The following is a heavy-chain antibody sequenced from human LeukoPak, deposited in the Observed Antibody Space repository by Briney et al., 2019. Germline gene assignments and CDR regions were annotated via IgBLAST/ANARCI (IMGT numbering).Heavy chain of an antibody. CDR2: ISGSGGST. CDR1: GFIFRSYA. Sequence: GGSLRLSCAASGFIFRSYATTWVRQAPGKGLECVSAISGSGGSTYYADSVKGRFTISRDNSKNTLYLHMNSLRSEDTAGYYCARGGGVVLIAATSYSDLWGRGTLVTVSS. D-gene: IGHD2-15*01. CDR3: ARGGGVVLIAATSYSDL. J-gene: IGHJ2*01. V-gene: IGHV3-23*01.